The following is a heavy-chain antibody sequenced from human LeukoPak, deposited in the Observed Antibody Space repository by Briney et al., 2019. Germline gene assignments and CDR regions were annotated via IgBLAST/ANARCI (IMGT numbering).Heavy chain of an antibody. CDR2: ISSSNSYI. D-gene: IGHD3-16*02. V-gene: IGHV3-21*01. J-gene: IGHJ4*02. Sequence: PGGSLRLSCAASGFTFSSYSMNWVRQAPGKGLEWVSSISSSNSYIYYADSVKGRFTISRDNAKNSLYLQMNSLRAEDTAVYYCARGRTYDYVWGSYRWYSFDYWGQGTLVTVSS. CDR3: ARGRTYDYVWGSYRWYSFDY. CDR1: GFTFSSYS.